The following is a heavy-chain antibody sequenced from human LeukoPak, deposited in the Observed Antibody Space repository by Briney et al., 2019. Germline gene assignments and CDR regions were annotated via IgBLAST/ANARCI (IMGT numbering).Heavy chain of an antibody. D-gene: IGHD1-26*01. CDR1: GFTFSGYS. Sequence: GGSLRLSCLASGFTFSGYSMNWVRQAPGKGLEWVSYISISSTTINYADSVKSRFTISTDNTKNSLYLQMNSLRDEDTGVYYCARVMYGGISYSVDYWGQGTLVTVSS. J-gene: IGHJ4*02. CDR2: ISISSTTI. CDR3: ARVMYGGISYSVDY. V-gene: IGHV3-48*02.